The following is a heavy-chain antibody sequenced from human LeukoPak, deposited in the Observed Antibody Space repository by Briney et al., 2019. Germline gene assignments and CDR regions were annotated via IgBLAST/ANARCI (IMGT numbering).Heavy chain of an antibody. CDR3: AGATFDY. CDR1: GFTFSSSG. J-gene: IGHJ4*02. CDR2: ISYGGSNK. Sequence: GGSLRLSCAASGFTFSSSGMHWVRQAPGKGPEWVAVISYGGSNKYYTDSVKGRFTISRDNSKNTLYLQMNSLRAEDTAVYYCAGATFDYWGQGTLVTVSS. V-gene: IGHV3-30*03.